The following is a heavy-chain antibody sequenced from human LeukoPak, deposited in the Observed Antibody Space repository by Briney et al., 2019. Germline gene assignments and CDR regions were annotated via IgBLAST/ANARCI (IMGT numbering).Heavy chain of an antibody. CDR3: ARVGGALLWFGELWD. CDR1: GFTFSNYW. Sequence: GGSLRLSCAASGFTFSNYWMHWVRQAPGKGLVWVSRINSDGSSTNYADSVKGRFTVSRDNSKNTLYLQMNSLRAEDTAVYYCARVGGALLWFGELWDWGQGTLVTVSS. D-gene: IGHD3-10*01. J-gene: IGHJ4*02. V-gene: IGHV3-74*01. CDR2: INSDGSST.